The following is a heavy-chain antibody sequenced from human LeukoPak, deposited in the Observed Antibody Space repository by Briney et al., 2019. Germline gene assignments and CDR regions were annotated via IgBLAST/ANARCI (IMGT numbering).Heavy chain of an antibody. CDR2: ISYSGST. D-gene: IGHD4-17*01. V-gene: IGHV4-39*01. J-gene: IGHJ4*02. Sequence: SETLSLTCTVSGGSISNSHYYWGWIRQPPGKGLEWIAHISYSGSTCYNPSLRSRVTISVDTSKNQFSLKLASMTAADAAIFYCASVNYVDYGFDYWGQGTLVTVSS. CDR1: GGSISNSHYY. CDR3: ASVNYVDYGFDY.